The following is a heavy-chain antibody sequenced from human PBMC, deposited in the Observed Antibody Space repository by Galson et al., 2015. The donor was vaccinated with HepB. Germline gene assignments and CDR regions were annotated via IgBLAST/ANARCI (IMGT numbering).Heavy chain of an antibody. CDR2: INHSGST. D-gene: IGHD2-2*01. V-gene: IGHV4-34*01. CDR3: ARGGDIVVVPAAPPNWFDP. Sequence: SETLSLTCAVYGGSFSGYYWSWIRQPPGKGLEWIGEINHSGSTNYNPSLKSRVTISVDTSKNQFSLKLSSVTAADTAVYYCARGGDIVVVPAAPPNWFDPWGQGTLVTVSS. J-gene: IGHJ5*02. CDR1: GGSFSGYY.